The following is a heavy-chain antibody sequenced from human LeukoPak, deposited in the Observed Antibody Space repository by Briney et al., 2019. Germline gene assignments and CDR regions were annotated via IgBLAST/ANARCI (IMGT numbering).Heavy chain of an antibody. CDR2: IRQDDIER. Sequence: QTGGSLRLCCAASGFTFSTYWMTWVRQAPGKGLELVATIRQDDIERHLVDSVKGRFFISRDNAKNSLYLQMNSLTVEDTAVYYCVRGCNRAHCPYFFDSWGQGTLITVS. CDR3: VRGCNRAHCPYFFDS. J-gene: IGHJ4*02. V-gene: IGHV3-7*01. CDR1: GFTFSTYW. D-gene: IGHD2/OR15-2a*01.